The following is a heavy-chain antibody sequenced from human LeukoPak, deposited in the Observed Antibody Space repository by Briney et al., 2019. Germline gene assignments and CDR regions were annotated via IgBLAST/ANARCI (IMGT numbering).Heavy chain of an antibody. V-gene: IGHV7-4-1*01. CDR1: GYIFTSYA. J-gene: IGHJ4*02. CDR3: HFQYDSSGYYNDY. Sequence: GSSVKVSCKASGYIFTSYAMNRVRQAPGQGLEWMGWINTNTGNATYAQGFTGRFVFSLDTSVSTAYLQICSLKADDTALYYCHFQYDSSGYYNDYWGQGTLVTVSS. D-gene: IGHD3-22*01. CDR2: INTNTGNA.